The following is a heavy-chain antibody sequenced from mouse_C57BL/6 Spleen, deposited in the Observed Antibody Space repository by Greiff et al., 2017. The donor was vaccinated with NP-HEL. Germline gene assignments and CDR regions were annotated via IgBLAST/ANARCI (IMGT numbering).Heavy chain of an antibody. CDR3: ARRGDEEGFAD. J-gene: IGHJ3*01. V-gene: IGHV1-53*01. CDR2: INPSNGGT. CDR1: GYTFNSYW. Sequence: QVQLQQPGTELVKPGASVKLSCKASGYTFNSYWMHWVKQRPGQGLEWIGNINPSNGGTNYTEKFKSKATLTVDKSSGTAYLPLSSLTSEDSAVYYCARRGDEEGFADWGQGTLVTVSA.